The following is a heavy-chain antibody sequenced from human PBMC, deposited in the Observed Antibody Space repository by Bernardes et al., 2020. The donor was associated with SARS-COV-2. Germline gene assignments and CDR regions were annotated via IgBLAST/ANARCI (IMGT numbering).Heavy chain of an antibody. CDR2: IHTGNGNT. Sequence: ASVKVSCKASEYRFTTYAIHWVRQAPGQRLEWMGWIHTGNGNTYYSEMFQDRVTITRDTSASTAYMELSSLKPEDTAVYYCARKKIRELYSSSWFTDGLDVWGQGTTVTVSS. CDR1: EYRFTTYA. J-gene: IGHJ6*02. CDR3: ARKKIRELYSSSWFTDGLDV. D-gene: IGHD6-13*01. V-gene: IGHV1-3*04.